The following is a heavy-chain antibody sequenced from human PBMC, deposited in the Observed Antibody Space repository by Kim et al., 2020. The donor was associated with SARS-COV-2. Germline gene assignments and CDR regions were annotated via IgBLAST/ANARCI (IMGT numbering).Heavy chain of an antibody. CDR2: IYYSGST. D-gene: IGHD2-21*02. J-gene: IGHJ3*02. CDR3: ARSVYSTYCGGDCYSGPAFVI. Sequence: SETLSLTCTVSGGSISSSSYYWGWIRQPPGKGLEWIGSIYYSGSTYYNPSLKSRVTISVDTSKNQFSLKLSSVTAADTAVYYCARSVYSTYCGGDCYSGPAFVIWGQGTMVTVSS. V-gene: IGHV4-39*01. CDR1: GGSISSSSYY.